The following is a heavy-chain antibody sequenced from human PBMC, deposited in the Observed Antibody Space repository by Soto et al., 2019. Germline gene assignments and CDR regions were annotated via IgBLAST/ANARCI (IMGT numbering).Heavy chain of an antibody. CDR1: GGSFSGYY. CDR2: INHSGST. V-gene: IGHV4-34*09. D-gene: IGHD6-19*01. CDR3: ASQATGWYPDY. J-gene: IGHJ4*02. Sequence: PSETLSLTCAVYGGSFSGYYWSWIRQPPGKGLEWIGEINHSGSTNYNPPLKSRVTISIDTSKNQFSLKLTSVTAADTAVYYCASQATGWYPDYWGQGTLVTVSS.